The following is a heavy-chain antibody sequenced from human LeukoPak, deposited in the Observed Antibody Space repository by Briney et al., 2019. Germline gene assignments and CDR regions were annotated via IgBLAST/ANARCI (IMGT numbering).Heavy chain of an antibody. CDR1: GGTFSSYA. CDR3: ARATYCGGDCYSAPDY. CDR2: INAGNGNT. D-gene: IGHD2-21*02. V-gene: IGHV1-3*01. J-gene: IGHJ4*02. Sequence: ASVKVSCKASGGTFSSYAISWVRQAPGQGLEWMGWINAGNGNTKYSQKFQGRVTITRDTSASTAYMELSSLRSEDTAVYYCARATYCGGDCYSAPDYWGQGTLVTVSS.